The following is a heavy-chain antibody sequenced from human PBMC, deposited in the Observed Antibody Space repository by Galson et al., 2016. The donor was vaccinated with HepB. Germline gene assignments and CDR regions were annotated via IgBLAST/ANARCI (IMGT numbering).Heavy chain of an antibody. V-gene: IGHV3-15*01. Sequence: SLRLSCAASGFTFHYYAMHWVRQAPGKGLEWVGRIKSKTEGGTTDHAAPVKGRFTISRDDSKNTVNLQMNSLKTGDTAVYYCTTDGPFVSGGRGYHYGMDVWGQGTTVTVSS. CDR1: GFTFHYYA. J-gene: IGHJ6*02. CDR3: TTDGPFVSGGRGYHYGMDV. CDR2: IKSKTEGGTT. D-gene: IGHD2-15*01.